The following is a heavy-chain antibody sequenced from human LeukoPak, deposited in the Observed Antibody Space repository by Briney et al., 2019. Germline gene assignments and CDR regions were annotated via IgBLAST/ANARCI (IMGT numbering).Heavy chain of an antibody. CDR3: ARHDGGYGMDV. J-gene: IGHJ6*02. CDR2: IDPSNSYT. CDR1: GCSFTRYL. D-gene: IGHD3-16*01. V-gene: IGHV5-10-1*01. Sequence: GESLKISCKGSGCSFTRYLSSWVRQMPGKGLEWMGRIDPSNSYTNYSPSFQGHVTISADKSISTAYLQWSSLKASDTAMYYCARHDGGYGMDVWGQGTTVTVSS.